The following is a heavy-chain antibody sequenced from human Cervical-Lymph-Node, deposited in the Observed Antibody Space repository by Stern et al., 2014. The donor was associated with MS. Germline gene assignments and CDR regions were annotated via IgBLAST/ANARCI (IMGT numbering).Heavy chain of an antibody. CDR1: GGTFSSYA. Sequence: QVQLLQPGAEVKKPGSSVKVSCKASGGTFSSYAISWVRQAPGQGLEWMGGIIPIFGTANYAQKFQGRVTITADESTSTAYMELSSLRSEDTAVYYCARDSTIFGVDHYYYGMDVWGQGTTVTVSS. J-gene: IGHJ6*02. V-gene: IGHV1-69*01. CDR3: ARDSTIFGVDHYYYGMDV. CDR2: IIPIFGTA. D-gene: IGHD3-3*01.